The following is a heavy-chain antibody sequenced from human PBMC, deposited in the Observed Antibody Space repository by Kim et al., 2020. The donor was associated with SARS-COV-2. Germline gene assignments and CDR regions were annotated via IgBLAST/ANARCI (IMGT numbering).Heavy chain of an antibody. V-gene: IGHV1-3*01. D-gene: IGHD1-7*01. CDR1: GYTFTTYA. CDR3: ARDPRTNFDY. J-gene: IGHJ4*02. Sequence: ASVKVSCKGSGYTFTTYAMHWVRQAPGQGLEWMGWISGDTGNTKYSQKFQGRVTITRDTSASTAYMELSSLTPEDTAVYYCARDPRTNFDYWGQGTLVTV. CDR2: ISGDTGNT.